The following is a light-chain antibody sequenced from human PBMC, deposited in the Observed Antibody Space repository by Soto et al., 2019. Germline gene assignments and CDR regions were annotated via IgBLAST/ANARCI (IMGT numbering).Light chain of an antibody. CDR2: DAS. Sequence: DIRMTQSPSTLSAVVGDRVTITCRASESVSSSVAWYQQKPGKAPKLLIYDASTLESGVPSRFSGSGFGTEFTLTINSLQPDDFGTYYCQQYESFSPYTFGRGTRLGIK. V-gene: IGKV1-5*01. CDR3: QQYESFSPYT. J-gene: IGKJ2*01. CDR1: ESVSSS.